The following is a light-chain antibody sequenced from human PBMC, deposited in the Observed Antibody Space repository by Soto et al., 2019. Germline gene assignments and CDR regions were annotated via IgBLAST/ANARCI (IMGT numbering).Light chain of an antibody. V-gene: IGKV3-11*01. CDR1: QSVSSY. J-gene: IGKJ3*01. Sequence: EVVLTQSPVTPSLSPGERATLSCRASQSVSSYLAWYQQKPGQAPRLVIYEASKRATGIPARFSGSGSGTDFTLTITNLEPEDFAVYFCQQWSRWPRETFGPGTTVDIK. CDR2: EAS. CDR3: QQWSRWPRET.